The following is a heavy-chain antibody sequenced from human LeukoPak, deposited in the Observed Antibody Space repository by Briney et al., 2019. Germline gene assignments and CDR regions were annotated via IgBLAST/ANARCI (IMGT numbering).Heavy chain of an antibody. J-gene: IGHJ4*02. V-gene: IGHV3-23*01. CDR2: ISGNGYNT. CDR3: AKGVRLWFAFYFDY. Sequence: GESLRLSCAASGFTLGNYAMSWVRQAPGKGLEWVSAISGNGYNTYYADSVKGRFTISSESSGNTLYLQMHNLRAEDTAVYYCAKGVRLWFAFYFDYWGQGTLVTVSS. D-gene: IGHD3-10*01. CDR1: GFTLGNYA.